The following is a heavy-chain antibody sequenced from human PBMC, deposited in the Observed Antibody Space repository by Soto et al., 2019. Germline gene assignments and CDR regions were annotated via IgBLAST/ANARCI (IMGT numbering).Heavy chain of an antibody. CDR3: ARPYSGSYYVGFDY. Sequence: QVQLVQSGAEVKKPGSSVKVSCKASGGTFSSYAISWVRQAPGQGLEWMGGIIPIFDTANYAQQFQGRVTITADESTSTAYMALSRLRSEDTAVYYCARPYSGSYYVGFDYWGQGTLVTVSS. D-gene: IGHD1-26*01. V-gene: IGHV1-69*01. CDR1: GGTFSSYA. J-gene: IGHJ4*02. CDR2: IIPIFDTA.